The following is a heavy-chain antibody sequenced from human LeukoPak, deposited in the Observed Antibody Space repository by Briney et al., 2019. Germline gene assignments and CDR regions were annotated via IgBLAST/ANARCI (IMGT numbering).Heavy chain of an antibody. CDR1: GFTFSNVW. CDR3: STDVPFTAGGAIVY. CDR2: IKNKADGGTT. Sequence: GGSLRLSCAASGFTFSNVWMSWVRQAPGKGLEWVGHIKNKADGGTTDYAARVKGRFTISRDDSKNTMYLQMNSLKTEDTAVYYCSTDVPFTAGGAIVYWGQGTLVTVSS. V-gene: IGHV3-15*01. J-gene: IGHJ4*02. D-gene: IGHD3-16*02.